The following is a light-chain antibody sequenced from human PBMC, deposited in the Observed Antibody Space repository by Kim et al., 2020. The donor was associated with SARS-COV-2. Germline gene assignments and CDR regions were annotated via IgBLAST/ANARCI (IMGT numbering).Light chain of an antibody. V-gene: IGKV4-1*01. CDR2: WAS. CDR3: QQYYSTLPYT. J-gene: IGKJ2*01. Sequence: ATINCKSSQSVLYSSNNKNYLAWYQQKPGPPPKLLIYWASTRESGVPDRFSGSGSGTDFTLTISSLQAEDVAVYYCQQYYSTLPYTFGQGTKLEI. CDR1: QSVLYSSNNKNY.